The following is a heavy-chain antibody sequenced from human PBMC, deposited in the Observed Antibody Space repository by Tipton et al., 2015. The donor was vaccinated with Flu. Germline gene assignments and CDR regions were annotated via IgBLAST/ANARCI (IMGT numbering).Heavy chain of an antibody. D-gene: IGHD3-16*01. CDR1: GGSISSGSYY. Sequence: TLSLTCTVSGGSISSGSYYWSWIRQPAGKGLEWIGRIYTSGSTNYNPSLKSRVTISVDTSKNQFSLKLSSVTAADTAVYYCARFVWGTPYFDYWGQGTLVTVSS. V-gene: IGHV4-61*02. CDR2: IYTSGST. CDR3: ARFVWGTPYFDY. J-gene: IGHJ4*02.